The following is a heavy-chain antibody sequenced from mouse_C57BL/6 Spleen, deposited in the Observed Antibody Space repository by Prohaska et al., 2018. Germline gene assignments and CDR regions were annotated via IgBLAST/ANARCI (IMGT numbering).Heavy chain of an antibody. Sequence: GASVKLSCKASGHTFTSYWMHWVKQRPGQGLEWIGMIHPNSGSTNYNEKFKSKATLTVDKSSSTAYMQLSSLTSEDSAVYYCARSVNWNFDYWGQGTTLTVSS. CDR3: ARSVNWNFDY. J-gene: IGHJ2*01. V-gene: IGHV1-64*01. CDR1: GHTFTSYW. CDR2: IHPNSGST. D-gene: IGHD4-1*02.